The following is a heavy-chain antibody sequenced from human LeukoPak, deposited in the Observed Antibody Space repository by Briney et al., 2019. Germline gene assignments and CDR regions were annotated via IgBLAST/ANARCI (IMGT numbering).Heavy chain of an antibody. J-gene: IGHJ4*02. CDR3: ARDQSAYSSGWYSDY. V-gene: IGHV1-18*01. CDR2: ISAYNGNT. D-gene: IGHD6-19*01. CDR1: GYTFTSYG. Sequence: ASVKVSCKASGYTFTSYGISWGRHAPGQGLGWMGWISAYNGNTNYAQNPQGSVTMTTDTSTSTDYMELRRLRSDDTAVYYCARDQSAYSSGWYSDYWGQGTLVTVSS.